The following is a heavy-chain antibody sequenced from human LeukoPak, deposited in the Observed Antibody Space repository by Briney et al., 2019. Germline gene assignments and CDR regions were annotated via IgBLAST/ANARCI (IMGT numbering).Heavy chain of an antibody. CDR2: ISSSGSTI. V-gene: IGHV3-48*04. J-gene: IGHJ4*02. CDR1: GFTVSSNY. D-gene: IGHD4-11*01. Sequence: GGSLRLSCAASGFTVSSNYMNWVRQAPGKGLEWVSYISSSGSTIYYADSVKGRFTISRDNAKNSLYLQMNSLRVEDTAVYYCARDWETTTAAWGYWGQGTLVTVSS. CDR3: ARDWETTTAAWGY.